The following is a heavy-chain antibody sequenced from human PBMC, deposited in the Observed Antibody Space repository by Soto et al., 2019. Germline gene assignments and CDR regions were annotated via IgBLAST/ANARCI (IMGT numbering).Heavy chain of an antibody. D-gene: IGHD3-22*01. CDR1: GCTFTSYG. CDR2: ISAYNGNT. J-gene: IGHJ4*02. V-gene: IGHV1-18*01. CDR3: ARANPSHYDSSGYHTPTLFDY. Sequence: SVKVSCKASGCTFTSYGISWVRQAPGQGLEWMGWISAYNGNTNYAQKLQGRVTMTTDTSTSTAYMEPRSLRSDDTAVYYCARANPSHYDSSGYHTPTLFDYWGQGTLVTVSS.